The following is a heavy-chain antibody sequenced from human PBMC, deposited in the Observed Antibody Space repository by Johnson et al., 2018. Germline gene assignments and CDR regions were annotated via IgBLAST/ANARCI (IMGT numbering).Heavy chain of an antibody. CDR1: GFSFSNHV. D-gene: IGHD3-10*01. V-gene: IGHV3-30*03. J-gene: IGHJ1*01. CDR3: ATGAISGVIYREFFQH. CDR2: TSTDEGIK. Sequence: QVQLVESGGGVVQPGGSXRLSCSASGFSFSNHVMHWVRQAPGKGLEWVAVTSTDEGIKYYEDSVKGRFTISRDNSKGTLYLQINSLRAEDTAVYYCATGAISGVIYREFFQHWGQGTLVTVSS.